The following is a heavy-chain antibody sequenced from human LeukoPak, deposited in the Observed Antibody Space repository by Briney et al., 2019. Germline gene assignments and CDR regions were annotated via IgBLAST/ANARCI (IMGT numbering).Heavy chain of an antibody. CDR3: ARAGSYYYYYYMDV. Sequence: SETLSLTCTVSGGSISSYYWSWIRQPPGKGLEWIGYIYYSGSTNYNPSLKSRVTISVDTSKNQFSLKLSSVTAADTAVYYCARAGSYYYYYYMDVWGKGTTVTVSS. CDR2: IYYSGST. J-gene: IGHJ6*03. V-gene: IGHV4-59*12. CDR1: GGSISSYY. D-gene: IGHD2-15*01.